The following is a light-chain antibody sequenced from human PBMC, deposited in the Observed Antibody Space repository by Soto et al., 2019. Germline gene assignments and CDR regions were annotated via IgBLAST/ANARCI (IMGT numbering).Light chain of an antibody. CDR3: SSYTISRTYV. CDR2: NVY. V-gene: IGLV2-14*03. CDR1: SCDVGAYNF. J-gene: IGLJ1*01. Sequence: QSVLTQPASVSGSPGQSITISCTGTSCDVGAYNFVSWHQQHPGKAPKLIIYNVYDRPSGISYRFSGYKSGNTASLTISGLQGEDEADYYCSSYTISRTYVFGTGTKLTVL.